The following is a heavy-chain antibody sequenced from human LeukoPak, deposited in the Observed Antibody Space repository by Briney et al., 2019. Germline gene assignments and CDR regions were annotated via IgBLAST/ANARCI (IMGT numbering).Heavy chain of an antibody. CDR3: AHRLHAYGEYDF. Sequence: SGPTLVKPTQTLTLTCTFSGFSLSSSGEGVGWIRQPPGKALEWLARIYSGDDKRYSPPLQSRLTVAWDTSENQVVLTMTNMDPVDTATYYCAHRLHAYGEYDFWGQGILVTVSS. D-gene: IGHD2/OR15-2a*01. CDR1: GFSLSSSGEG. CDR2: IYSGDDK. V-gene: IGHV2-5*02. J-gene: IGHJ4*02.